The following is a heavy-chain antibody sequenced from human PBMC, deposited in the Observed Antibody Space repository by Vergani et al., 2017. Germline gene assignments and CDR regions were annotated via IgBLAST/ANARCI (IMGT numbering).Heavy chain of an antibody. V-gene: IGHV4-38-2*01. CDR1: GYSISSGYY. Sequence: QVQLQESGPGLVKPSETLSLTCAVSGYSISSGYYWGWIRQTPGKGLEWIGSIYHSGSTYYTPSLKSRVTISVDTSKNQFSLKLSSVTAADTAVYYCARPGSSSWYQVSWYFDLWGRGTLVTVSS. D-gene: IGHD6-13*01. J-gene: IGHJ2*01. CDR3: ARPGSSSWYQVSWYFDL. CDR2: IYHSGST.